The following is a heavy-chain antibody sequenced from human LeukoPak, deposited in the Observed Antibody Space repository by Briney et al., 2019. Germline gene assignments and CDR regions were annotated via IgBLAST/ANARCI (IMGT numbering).Heavy chain of an antibody. D-gene: IGHD3-16*01. CDR1: GFTFSSFE. CDR2: ISSSGDTI. CDR3: ASLDGGIDFDY. J-gene: IGHJ4*02. Sequence: GGSLRLSCAASGFTFSSFEMNWVRQAPGKGLEWVSYISSSGDTIYYADSVKGRFTISRDNAKNSLYLQMNSLRAEDTAVYYCASLDGGIDFDYWGRGTLVTVSS. V-gene: IGHV3-48*03.